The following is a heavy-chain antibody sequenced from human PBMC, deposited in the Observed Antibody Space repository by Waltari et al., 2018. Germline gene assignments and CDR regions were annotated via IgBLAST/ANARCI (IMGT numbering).Heavy chain of an antibody. V-gene: IGHV1-2*02. CDR2: INPNSGGT. CDR3: ARDSAAAGTCAGY. J-gene: IGHJ4*02. D-gene: IGHD6-13*01. Sequence: QVQLVQSGAEVKKPGASVKVSCKASGYTFTGYYMHWVRQAHGQGLEWMVWINPNSGGTSYAQKFQGRVTMTRNTSISTAYKELSRLRSDDTAVYYCARDSAAAGTCAGYWGQGTLVTVSA. CDR1: GYTFTGYY.